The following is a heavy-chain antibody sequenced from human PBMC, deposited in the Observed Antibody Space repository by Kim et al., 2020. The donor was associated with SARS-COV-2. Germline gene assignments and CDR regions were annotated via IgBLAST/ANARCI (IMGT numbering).Heavy chain of an antibody. D-gene: IGHD3-10*01. Sequence: SVKGRFTSSRDNSKNTLYLQMNSLRAEDTAVYYCAKVRYYGSGSYYTFDYWGQGTLVTVSS. V-gene: IGHV3-33*06. J-gene: IGHJ4*02. CDR3: AKVRYYGSGSYYTFDY.